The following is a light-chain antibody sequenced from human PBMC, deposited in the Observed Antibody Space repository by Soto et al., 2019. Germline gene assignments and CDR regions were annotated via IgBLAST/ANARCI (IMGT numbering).Light chain of an antibody. V-gene: IGLV2-23*01. CDR2: EGS. J-gene: IGLJ1*01. CDR3: CSYARSTTYV. Sequence: QSALTQPASVSGSPGQSITISCTGTSSDVGNYNLVSWYQQHPGKAPKLMIYEGSKRPSGVSNRFSGSKSGNTASLTISGFQSEDEADYYCCSYARSTTYVFGTGTKVTVL. CDR1: SSDVGNYNL.